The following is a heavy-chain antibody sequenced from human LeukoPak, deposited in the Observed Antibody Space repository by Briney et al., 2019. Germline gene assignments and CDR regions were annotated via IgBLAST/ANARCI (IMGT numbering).Heavy chain of an antibody. J-gene: IGHJ4*02. D-gene: IGHD5-12*01. Sequence: ASVKVSCKASGCTFTGYYMHWVRQAPGQGLEWMGWINPNSGGTNYAQKFQGRVTMTRDTSISTAYMELGRLRSDDTAVYYCARASRSGYDWGCYFDYWGQGTLVTVSS. CDR1: GCTFTGYY. CDR2: INPNSGGT. V-gene: IGHV1-2*02. CDR3: ARASRSGYDWGCYFDY.